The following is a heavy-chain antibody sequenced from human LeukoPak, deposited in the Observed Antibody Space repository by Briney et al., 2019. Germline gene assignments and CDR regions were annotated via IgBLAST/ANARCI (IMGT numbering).Heavy chain of an antibody. CDR2: MNPNSGNT. CDR3: ARGPYSSGRAI. V-gene: IGHV1-8*01. CDR1: GYTFTSYD. Sequence: ASVKVSCKASGYTFTSYDTNRVRQATGHGLEWMGWMNPNSGNTGYAQKFQGRVTMTRNTYISTAYMELSSRRSEDTAVYYCARGPYSSGRAIWGQGTMVTVSS. D-gene: IGHD6-19*01. J-gene: IGHJ3*02.